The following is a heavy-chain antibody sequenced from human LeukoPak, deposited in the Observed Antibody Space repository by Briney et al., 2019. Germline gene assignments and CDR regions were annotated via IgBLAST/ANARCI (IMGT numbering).Heavy chain of an antibody. V-gene: IGHV3-53*01. CDR2: IYSGGST. CDR3: ARARRDGYNSVGFQH. CDR1: GSTVSSNY. J-gene: IGHJ1*01. D-gene: IGHD5-24*01. Sequence: GGSLRLSCAASGSTVSSNYMSWVRKAPGKGLEWVSVIYSGGSTYYAASVKGRFTISRDNSKNTLYLQMNSLRAEDTAVYYCARARRDGYNSVGFQHWGQGTLVTVSS.